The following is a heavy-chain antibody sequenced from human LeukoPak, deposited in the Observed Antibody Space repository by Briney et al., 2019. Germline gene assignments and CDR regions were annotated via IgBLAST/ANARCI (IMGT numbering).Heavy chain of an antibody. CDR1: GFTFDDYG. J-gene: IGHJ4*02. D-gene: IGHD3-3*01. V-gene: IGHV3-20*04. Sequence: GGSLRLSCAASGFTFDDYGMSWVRQAPGKGLEWVSGINWNGGSTGYADSVKRRFTISRDNAKNSLYLQMNSLRAEDTALYYCARGGRFLEWLFHFDYWGQGTLVTVSS. CDR2: INWNGGST. CDR3: ARGGRFLEWLFHFDY.